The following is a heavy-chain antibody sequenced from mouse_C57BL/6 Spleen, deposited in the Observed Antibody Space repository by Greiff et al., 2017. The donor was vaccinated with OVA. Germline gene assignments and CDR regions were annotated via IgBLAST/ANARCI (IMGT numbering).Heavy chain of an antibody. CDR1: GYTFTNYG. Sequence: QVQLQQSGAELVRPGASVKLSCKASGYTFTNYGISWVKQRPGQGLEWIGEIYPRSGNTYYNEKFKGKATLTADKSSSTAYMELRSLASEDSAVYIGADSYYDGSGEAYWGQGTLVTVSA. J-gene: IGHJ3*01. D-gene: IGHD1-1*01. V-gene: IGHV1-81*01. CDR3: ADSYYDGSGEAY. CDR2: IYPRSGNT.